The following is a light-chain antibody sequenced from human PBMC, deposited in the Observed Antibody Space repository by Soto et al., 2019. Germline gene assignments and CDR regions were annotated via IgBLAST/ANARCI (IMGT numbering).Light chain of an antibody. CDR3: PQYCDSPFA. J-gene: IGKJ3*01. V-gene: IGKV3-20*01. CDR1: QSIYINS. Sequence: EIVLTQSPGTLSLSPGERATLSCRASQSIYINSLAWYQHKRGQAPRLLIYAATVRATAVPDRFNGSGSGTSFALTISRLEPEDSAIYYCPQYCDSPFAFGPGTKLDVK. CDR2: AAT.